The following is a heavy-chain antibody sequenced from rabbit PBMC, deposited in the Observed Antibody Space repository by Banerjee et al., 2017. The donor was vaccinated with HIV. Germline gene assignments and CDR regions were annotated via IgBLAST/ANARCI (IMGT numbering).Heavy chain of an antibody. D-gene: IGHD6-1*01. V-gene: IGHV1S40*01. CDR2: IYAGSGGDT. CDR3: ARAYGNTGYACNL. J-gene: IGHJ4*01. Sequence: QSLEESGGDLVKPGASLTLTCTASGFSFSSGYDMCWVRQAPGKGLEWIACIYAGSGGDTDYASWAKGRFTISKTSSTTVTLQMTSLTAADTATYFCARAYGNTGYACNLWGPGTLVTVS. CDR1: GFSFSSGYD.